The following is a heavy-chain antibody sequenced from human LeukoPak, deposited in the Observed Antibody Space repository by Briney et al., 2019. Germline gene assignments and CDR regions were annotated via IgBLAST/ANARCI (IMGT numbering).Heavy chain of an antibody. D-gene: IGHD3-22*01. CDR1: GYTFTSYG. J-gene: IGHJ3*02. Sequence: ASVKVSCKASGYTFTSYGISWGRQAPGQGLEWMGWISAYNGNTNYAQKLQGAVTMTTDTSTSTAYMELRSLRSDDTAVYYCARDYPYYYDSSGYYSTRGDAFDIWGQGTMVTVSS. V-gene: IGHV1-18*01. CDR3: ARDYPYYYDSSGYYSTRGDAFDI. CDR2: ISAYNGNT.